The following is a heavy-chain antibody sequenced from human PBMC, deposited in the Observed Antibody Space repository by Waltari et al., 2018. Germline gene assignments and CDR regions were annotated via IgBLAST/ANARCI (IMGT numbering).Heavy chain of an antibody. Sequence: QVQLVQSGAEVKKPGASVKVSCKASGYPFTNFDVYWVRQATGQGLEWMGWMNPNSGNTGYAQKFQGRVTMTRNTSVNTAYMELSSLRSEDTAFYYCARYNSPYSYFDYWGQGTLVTVSS. D-gene: IGHD3-22*01. J-gene: IGHJ4*02. CDR3: ARYNSPYSYFDY. V-gene: IGHV1-8*01. CDR2: MNPNSGNT. CDR1: GYPFTNFD.